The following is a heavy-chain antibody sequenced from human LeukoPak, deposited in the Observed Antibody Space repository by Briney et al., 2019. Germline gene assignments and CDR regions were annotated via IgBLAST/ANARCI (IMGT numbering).Heavy chain of an antibody. J-gene: IGHJ4*02. V-gene: IGHV4-59*08. D-gene: IGHD3-22*01. CDR2: IYYSGST. CDR1: GGSISSYY. CDR3: ARGTMIVVVTSRSFDY. Sequence: SETLSLTCTVSGGSISSYYWSWIRQPPGKGLEWIGYIYYSGSTNYNPSLKSRVTISVATSKTQFSLKLRSVTAADTAVYYCARGTMIVVVTSRSFDYWGQGTLVTVSS.